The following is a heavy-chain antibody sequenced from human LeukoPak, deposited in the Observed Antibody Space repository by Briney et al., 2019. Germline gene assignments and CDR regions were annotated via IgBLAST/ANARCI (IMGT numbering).Heavy chain of an antibody. Sequence: ASVKVSCTASGYTFTGYYMHWVRQAPGQGLEWMGWINPNTGATDTAQKFQGRVTMTRDTSISAAYMELSRLRSDDTAVYYCTRDHCTNINCHEDDYFGMDVWGQGTTVTVSS. CDR3: TRDHCTNINCHEDDYFGMDV. J-gene: IGHJ6*02. V-gene: IGHV1-2*02. CDR2: INPNTGAT. D-gene: IGHD2-8*01. CDR1: GYTFTGYY.